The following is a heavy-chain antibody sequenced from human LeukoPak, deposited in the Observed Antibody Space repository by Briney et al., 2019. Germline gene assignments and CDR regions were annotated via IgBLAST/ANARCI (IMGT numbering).Heavy chain of an antibody. CDR1: GHRFTNHW. J-gene: IGHJ5*02. CDR3: ARRPYSGSPNWFDP. V-gene: IGHV5-51*01. Sequence: RGESLKISCEVSGHRFTNHWIGWVRQMPGKGLEWMGIINLGDSDTKYSPSFQGQVTTSLDKSISTAYLQWRSLKASDTAMYYCARRPYSGSPNWFDPWGQGTLVTVSS. CDR2: INLGDSDT. D-gene: IGHD1-26*01.